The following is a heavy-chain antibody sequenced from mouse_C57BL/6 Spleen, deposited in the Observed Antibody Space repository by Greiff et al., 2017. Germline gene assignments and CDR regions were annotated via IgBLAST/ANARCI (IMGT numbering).Heavy chain of an antibody. J-gene: IGHJ2*01. CDR3: ARAYYGSGYFDY. V-gene: IGHV1-69*01. D-gene: IGHD1-1*01. CDR1: GYTFTSYW. CDR2: IDPSDSYT. Sequence: QVQLKQPGAELVMPGASVKLSCKASGYTFTSYWMHWVKQRPGQGLEWIGEIDPSDSYTNYNQKFKGKSTLTVDKSSSTAYMQLSSLTSEDSAVYYCARAYYGSGYFDYWGQGTTLTVSS.